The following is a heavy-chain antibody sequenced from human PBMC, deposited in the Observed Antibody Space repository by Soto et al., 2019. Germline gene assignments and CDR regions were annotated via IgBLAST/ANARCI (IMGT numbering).Heavy chain of an antibody. CDR1: GFSFSDYY. CDR3: ARDPRTTVTTTIVWFDP. D-gene: IGHD4-4*01. CDR2: ISSSGSTI. J-gene: IGHJ5*02. V-gene: IGHV3-11*01. Sequence: RGSPRLSCAASGFSFSDYYMSLIRQSPGKGLEWVSYISSSGSTIYYADSVKGRFTISRDNAKNSLYLQMNSLRAEDTAVYYCARDPRTTVTTTIVWFDPWGQGNMVTGSS.